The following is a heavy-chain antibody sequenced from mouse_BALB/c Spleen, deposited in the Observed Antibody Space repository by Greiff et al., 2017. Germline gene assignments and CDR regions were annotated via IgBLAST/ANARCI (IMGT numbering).Heavy chain of an antibody. V-gene: IGHV14-3*02. J-gene: IGHJ2*01. CDR1: GFNIKDTY. D-gene: IGHD1-2*01. CDR3: ARSRDILRLLDY. Sequence: VQLKESGAELVKPGASVKLSCTASGFNIKDTYMHWVKQRPEQGLEWIGRIDPANGNTKYDPKFQGKATITADTSSNTAYLQLSSLTSEDTAVYYCARSRDILRLLDYWGQGTTLTVSS. CDR2: IDPANGNT.